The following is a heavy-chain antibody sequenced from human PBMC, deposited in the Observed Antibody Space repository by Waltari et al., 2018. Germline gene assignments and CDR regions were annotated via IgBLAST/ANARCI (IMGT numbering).Heavy chain of an antibody. V-gene: IGHV1-2*06. CDR1: GYTFTGYY. CDR3: ARDFYYGSGRSEPFDY. J-gene: IGHJ4*02. CDR2: INPNSGGT. D-gene: IGHD3-10*01. Sequence: QVQLVQSGAEVKKPGASVKVSCKASGYTFTGYYMHWVRQAPGQGLEWMGRINPNSGGTNYAQKFQGRVTMTRDTSISTAYMELSRLRSDDTAVYYCARDFYYGSGRSEPFDYWGQGTLVTVSS.